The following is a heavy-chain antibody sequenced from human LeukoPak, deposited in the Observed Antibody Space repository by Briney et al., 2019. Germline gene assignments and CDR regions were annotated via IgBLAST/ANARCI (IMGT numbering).Heavy chain of an antibody. J-gene: IGHJ5*02. CDR1: GGSISSYY. D-gene: IGHD6-6*01. CDR2: IYYSGST. Sequence: NPSETLSLTCTVSGGSISSYYWSWIRQPPGKGLEWIGYIYYSGSTNYNPSLKSRVTISVDTSKNQFSLKLSSVTAADTAVYYCARDSKPGIAARPSRFGDWFDPWGQGTLVTVSS. V-gene: IGHV4-59*12. CDR3: ARDSKPGIAARPSRFGDWFDP.